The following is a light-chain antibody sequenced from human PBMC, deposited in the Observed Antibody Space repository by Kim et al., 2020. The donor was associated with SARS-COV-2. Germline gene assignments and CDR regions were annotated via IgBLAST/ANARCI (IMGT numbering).Light chain of an antibody. CDR2: RND. Sequence: QRFTISCSGSSSNIGSNYVYWYQQLPGTAPKLLIYRNDQRPSGVPDRFSGSKSGTSASLAISGLRSEDEADYFCAAWDDSLSAWVFGGGTQLTVL. J-gene: IGLJ3*02. CDR3: AAWDDSLSAWV. CDR1: SSNIGSNY. V-gene: IGLV1-47*01.